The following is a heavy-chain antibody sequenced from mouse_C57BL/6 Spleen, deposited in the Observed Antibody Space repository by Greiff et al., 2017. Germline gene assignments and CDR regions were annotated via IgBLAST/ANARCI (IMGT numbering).Heavy chain of an antibody. CDR3: ARIYGNYVWYLDV. CDR2: IRNKANGYTT. D-gene: IGHD2-1*01. V-gene: IGHV7-3*01. J-gene: IGHJ1*03. Sequence: EVMLVESGGGLVQPGGSLSLSCAASGFTFTDYYMSWVRQPPGKALEWLGFIRNKANGYTTEYSASVKGRFTISRDNAQSILYLQMNALRAEDSATYYCARIYGNYVWYLDVWGTGTSVTGSS. CDR1: GFTFTDYY.